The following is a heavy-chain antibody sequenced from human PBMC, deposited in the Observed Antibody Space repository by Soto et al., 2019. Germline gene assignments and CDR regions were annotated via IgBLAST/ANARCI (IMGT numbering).Heavy chain of an antibody. V-gene: IGHV4-59*01. CDR1: GCALSSYY. Sequence: PPETPSAPCTVSGCALSSYYSNSIRQPPGKGLEWIGYIYYSGSTNYNPSLKSRVTISVDTSKNQFSLKLSSVTAADTAVYYCARDYGGNSDYWGQGTQVTVSS. J-gene: IGHJ4*02. CDR3: ARDYGGNSDY. D-gene: IGHD4-17*01. CDR2: IYYSGST.